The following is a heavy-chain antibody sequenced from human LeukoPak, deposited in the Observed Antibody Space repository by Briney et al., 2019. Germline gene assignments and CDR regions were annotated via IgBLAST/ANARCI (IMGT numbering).Heavy chain of an antibody. V-gene: IGHV1-69*13. CDR3: ARGPGIVVVPAAIGPLDY. D-gene: IGHD2-2*02. CDR1: GGTFSSYA. J-gene: IGHJ4*02. Sequence: SVKVSCKASGGTFSSYAISWVRQAPGQGLEWMGGIIPIFGTANYAQKFQGRVTITADESTSTAYMELSSLRSEDTAVYYCARGPGIVVVPAAIGPLDYWGQGTLVTVSS. CDR2: IIPIFGTA.